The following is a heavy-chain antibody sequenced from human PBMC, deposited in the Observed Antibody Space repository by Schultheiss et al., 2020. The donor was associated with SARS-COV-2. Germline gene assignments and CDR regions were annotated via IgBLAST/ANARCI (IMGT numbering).Heavy chain of an antibody. CDR1: GFTFSDYY. V-gene: IGHV3-7*01. J-gene: IGHJ5*02. CDR2: IKQDGSEK. CDR3: AREITITYYDFWSGYRGLNWFDP. Sequence: GGSLRLSCAASGFTFSDYYMSWIRQAPGKGLEWVANIKQDGSEKYYVDSVKGRFTISRDNAKNSLYLQMNSLRAEDTAVYYCAREITITYYDFWSGYRGLNWFDPWGQGTLVTVSS. D-gene: IGHD3-3*01.